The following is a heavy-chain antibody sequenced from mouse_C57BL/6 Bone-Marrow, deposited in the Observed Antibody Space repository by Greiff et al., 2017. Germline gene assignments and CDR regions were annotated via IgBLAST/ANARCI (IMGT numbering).Heavy chain of an antibody. CDR2: IDTSASYT. V-gene: IGHV1-50*01. Sequence: QVQLQQPGAELVKPGASVKLSCKASGYTFTSYWMQWVKQRPGQGLEWIGEIDTSASYTNYNQKFKGKATLTVDTSSSTAYIQLSSLTSEDSAVYYCARCYYFDYWGQGTTLTVSS. CDR1: GYTFTSYW. J-gene: IGHJ2*01. CDR3: ARCYYFDY.